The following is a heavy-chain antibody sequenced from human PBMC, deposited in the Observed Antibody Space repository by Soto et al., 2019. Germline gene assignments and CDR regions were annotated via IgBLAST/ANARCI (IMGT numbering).Heavy chain of an antibody. Sequence: QVQLQESGPGLVKPSQTLSLTCTVSGGSISSGGYYCSWIRQPPGKGLEWIGYIYYSGTTYSNPSLKRRVTISVAPSTSQFSLKPNSVPAADTAVYYCTRSVFPWGQGTLVTVSS. CDR3: TRSVFP. J-gene: IGHJ5*02. V-gene: IGHV4-31*03. CDR1: GGSISSGGYY. CDR2: IYYSGTT.